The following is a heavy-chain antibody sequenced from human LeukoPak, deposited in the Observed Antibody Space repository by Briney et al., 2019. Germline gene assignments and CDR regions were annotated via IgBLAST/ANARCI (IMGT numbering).Heavy chain of an antibody. D-gene: IGHD1-26*01. Sequence: GSLRLSCAASGFPVSSNYMTWVRQAPQKGLEWVSTIHSDGTIYYVDSVKGRFLISRDISQNTVYLGMNSLRAEDAAVYYCAREGWEELGHYFDYWGQGTVVTVSS. CDR1: GFPVSSNY. CDR2: IHSDGTI. J-gene: IGHJ4*02. V-gene: IGHV3-53*01. CDR3: AREGWEELGHYFDY.